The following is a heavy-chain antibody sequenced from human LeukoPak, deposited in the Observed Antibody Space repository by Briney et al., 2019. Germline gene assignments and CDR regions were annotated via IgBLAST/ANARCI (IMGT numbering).Heavy chain of an antibody. CDR1: GFTISNYD. CDR3: ARGDYYYSGMDV. Sequence: GGSLRLSCAASGFTISNYDMHWVRQTPGKGLEWVSTIHTAGDKYYPDSEKGRFAISRENAKNSLSLQMNSLRAGDTAVYYCARGDYYYSGMDVWGQGTTVTVSS. CDR2: IHTAGDK. J-gene: IGHJ6*02. V-gene: IGHV3-13*01. D-gene: IGHD2-21*01.